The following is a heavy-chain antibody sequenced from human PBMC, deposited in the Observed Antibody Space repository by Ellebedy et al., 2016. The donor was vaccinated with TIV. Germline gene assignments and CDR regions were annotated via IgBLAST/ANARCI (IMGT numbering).Heavy chain of an antibody. CDR1: GGSISSYS. J-gene: IGHJ4*02. CDR2: IFTSGST. V-gene: IGHV4-4*07. Sequence: MPGGSLRLSCTASGGSISSYSWSWIRQPAGEGLEWIGRIFTSGSTNFNPSLQSRVTMSVHTSKNQFPLKLSSVTAADTAGYYCARDTVTANWGPLFDYWGQGTLVNVSS. D-gene: IGHD7-27*01. CDR3: ARDTVTANWGPLFDY.